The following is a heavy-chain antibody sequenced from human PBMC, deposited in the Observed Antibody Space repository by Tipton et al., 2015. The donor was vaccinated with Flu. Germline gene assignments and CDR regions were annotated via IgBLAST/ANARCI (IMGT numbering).Heavy chain of an antibody. CDR3: ARHQSSSLLPFDY. V-gene: IGHV4-38-2*01. Sequence: TLSLTCSVSGDSIGSPYFWGWIRQPPGKGLEWIGNVHQAGSTYYNPSLRSRVTISLDRPKNQFSLRLTSVTAADTAVYYCARHQSSSLLPFDYWDQGTLVTVSS. J-gene: IGHJ4*02. CDR2: VHQAGST. D-gene: IGHD6-6*01. CDR1: GDSIGSPYF.